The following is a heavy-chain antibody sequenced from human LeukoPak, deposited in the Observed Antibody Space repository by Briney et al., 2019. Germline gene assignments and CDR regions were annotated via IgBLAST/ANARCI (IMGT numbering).Heavy chain of an antibody. Sequence: SETLSLTCAVYGGSFSGYYWSWIRQPPGKGLEWIGEINHSGSTNYNPSLKSRVTISVDTSKNQFSLKLSSVTAADTAVYYCARGLASSWTVTYMDVWGKGTTVTVS. CDR2: INHSGST. CDR3: ARGLASSWTVTYMDV. CDR1: GGSFSGYY. V-gene: IGHV4-34*01. D-gene: IGHD6-13*01. J-gene: IGHJ6*03.